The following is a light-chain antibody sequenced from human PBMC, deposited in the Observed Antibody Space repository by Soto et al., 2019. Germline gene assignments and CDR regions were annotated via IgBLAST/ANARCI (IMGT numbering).Light chain of an antibody. Sequence: DVVMTQSPLSLPVTLGQPASISCRSSQSLAYIDGNTYLNWFHQRPGQSPRRLLYQVSNRDSGVPDRFSGSGSGTDFTLKISRVEADDVGFYYCMQGTHWPPDTFGQGTKLEIK. CDR1: QSLAYIDGNTY. CDR3: MQGTHWPPDT. J-gene: IGKJ2*01. CDR2: QVS. V-gene: IGKV2-30*01.